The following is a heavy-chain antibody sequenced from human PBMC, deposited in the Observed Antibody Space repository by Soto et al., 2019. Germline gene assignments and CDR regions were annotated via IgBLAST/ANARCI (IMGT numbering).Heavy chain of an antibody. J-gene: IGHJ6*02. CDR3: AKDLHWFAMDV. Sequence: GGSLRLSCVASGFPFSNYYMDWVRQAPGKGLEWVAVIIGSEDNIHYADSVKGRFTISRDNSMNTLYLQMNSLRADDTAIYYCAKDLHWFAMDVWGQGNTVTVSS. CDR1: GFPFSNYY. D-gene: IGHD3-10*01. V-gene: IGHV3-23*01. CDR2: IIGSEDNI.